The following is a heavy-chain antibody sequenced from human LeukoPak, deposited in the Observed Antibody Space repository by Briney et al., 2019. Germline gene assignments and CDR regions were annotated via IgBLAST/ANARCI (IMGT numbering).Heavy chain of an antibody. D-gene: IGHD5-18*01. V-gene: IGHV1-18*01. CDR3: ARDFRAAMVSDWFDP. CDR1: GYTFTSYG. Sequence: ASVKVSCKASGYTFTSYGISWVRQAPGQGLEWMGWISAYNGNTNYAQKLQGRVTMTTDTSTSKAYMELRSLRSDDTAVYYCARDFRAAMVSDWFDPWGQGTLVTVSS. J-gene: IGHJ5*02. CDR2: ISAYNGNT.